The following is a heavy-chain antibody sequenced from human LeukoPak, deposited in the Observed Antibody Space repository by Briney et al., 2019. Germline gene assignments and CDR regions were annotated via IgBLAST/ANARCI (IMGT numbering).Heavy chain of an antibody. CDR1: GGSVSSGSYY. Sequence: PSETLSLTCTVSGGSVSSGSYYWSWIRQPPGKGLEWIGYIYYSGSTNYNPSLKSRVTISVDTSKNQFSLKLSSVTAADTAVYYCARVPYYYDSSGYLEFDYWGRGTLVTVSS. J-gene: IGHJ4*02. V-gene: IGHV4-61*01. CDR2: IYYSGST. CDR3: ARVPYYYDSSGYLEFDY. D-gene: IGHD3-22*01.